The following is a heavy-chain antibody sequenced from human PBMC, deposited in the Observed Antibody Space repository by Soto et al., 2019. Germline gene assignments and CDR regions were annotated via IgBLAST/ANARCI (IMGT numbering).Heavy chain of an antibody. CDR1: GFTYNIDA. CDR2: ISSSGAT. J-gene: IGHJ4*02. D-gene: IGHD2-15*01. V-gene: IGHV3-23*01. CDR3: VTVGGYCSGGSCFPQRVIYFDH. Sequence: GGSLRLSGAASGFTYNIDAMSWVRQAPGNGLEWVSTISSSGATDYAYALKGPLSISIDNSKNALSLQMNRLTAEDTAVYYCVTVGGYCSGGSCFPQRVIYFDHWGQGTLVTVSS.